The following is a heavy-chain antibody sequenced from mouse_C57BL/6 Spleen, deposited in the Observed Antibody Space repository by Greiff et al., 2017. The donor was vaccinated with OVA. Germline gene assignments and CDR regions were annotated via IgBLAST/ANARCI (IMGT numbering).Heavy chain of an antibody. Sequence: VQLQQSGPELVKPGASVKISCKASGYTFTDYYMNWVKQSHGKSLEWIGDINPNNGGTSYNQKFKGKATLTVDKSSSTAYMELRSLTSEDSAVYYGARSLITTVVVDYWGQGTTLTVSS. D-gene: IGHD1-1*01. J-gene: IGHJ2*01. V-gene: IGHV1-26*01. CDR1: GYTFTDYY. CDR3: ARSLITTVVVDY. CDR2: INPNNGGT.